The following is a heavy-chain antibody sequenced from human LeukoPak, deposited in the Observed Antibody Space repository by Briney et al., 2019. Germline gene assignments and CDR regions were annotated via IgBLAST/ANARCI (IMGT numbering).Heavy chain of an antibody. CDR1: GGSISSYY. V-gene: IGHV4-59*01. CDR2: IYYSGST. CDR3: ASGDTAMVYY. J-gene: IGHJ4*02. Sequence: SETLYLTCTVSGGSISSYYWSWIRQPPGKGLEWIGYIYYSGSTNYNPSLKSRVTISVDTSKNQFSLKLSSVTAADTAVYYCASGDTAMVYYWGQGTLVTVSS. D-gene: IGHD5-18*01.